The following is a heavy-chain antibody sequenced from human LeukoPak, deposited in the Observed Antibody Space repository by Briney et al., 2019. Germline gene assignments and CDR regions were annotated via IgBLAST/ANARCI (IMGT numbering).Heavy chain of an antibody. CDR1: GGTFGSYA. D-gene: IGHD1-7*01. Sequence: GASVKVSCKASGGTFGSYAISWVRQAPGQGLEWMGGIIPIFGTANYAQKFQGRVTITTDESTSTAYMELSSLRSEDTAVYYCASRGANWNYDYYYYYYMDVWGKGTTVTVSS. CDR3: ASRGANWNYDYYYYYYMDV. CDR2: IIPIFGTA. V-gene: IGHV1-69*05. J-gene: IGHJ6*03.